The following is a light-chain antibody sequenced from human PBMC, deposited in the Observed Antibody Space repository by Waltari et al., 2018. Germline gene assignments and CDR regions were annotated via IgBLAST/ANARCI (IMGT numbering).Light chain of an antibody. CDR2: SDR. CDR1: NIGTYS. CDR3: HVWHPHVDPGV. V-gene: IGLV3-21*04. Sequence: SYVVTQPPSVSVAPGETATITCGGDNIGTYSVHWYQQKAGQAPVLVIFSDRDRPSGIPDRFSGSNSGNTATLTISRVEAGDEARYYCHVWHPHVDPGVFGTGTEVTVL. J-gene: IGLJ1*01.